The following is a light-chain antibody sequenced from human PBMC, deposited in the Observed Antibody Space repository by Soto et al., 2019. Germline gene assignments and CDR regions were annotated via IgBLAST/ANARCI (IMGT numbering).Light chain of an antibody. CDR2: EVY. V-gene: IGLV2-8*01. CDR1: SSDVGGYNF. J-gene: IGLJ2*01. CDR3: SSYAGSNILGV. Sequence: QSALTQPPSASGSPGQSVTISCTGTSSDVGGYNFVSWYQQHPGKAPELIIYEVYKRPAEVPDRFSGSKSGNTASLTVSGLQAEDEAGYYCSSYAGSNILGVFGGGTKLTVL.